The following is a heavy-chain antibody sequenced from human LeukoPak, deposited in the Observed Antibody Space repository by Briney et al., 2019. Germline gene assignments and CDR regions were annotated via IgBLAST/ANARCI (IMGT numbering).Heavy chain of an antibody. Sequence: SETLSLTCTVSGGSISSCYWSWIRQPPGKGLEWIGYIYYSGSTNYNPSLKSRVTISVDTSKNQFSLKLSSVTAADTAVYYCASLIAAVRGVGRYFDYWGQGTLVTVSS. CDR3: ASLIAAVRGVGRYFDY. D-gene: IGHD6-13*01. V-gene: IGHV4-59*08. CDR1: GGSISSCY. J-gene: IGHJ4*02. CDR2: IYYSGST.